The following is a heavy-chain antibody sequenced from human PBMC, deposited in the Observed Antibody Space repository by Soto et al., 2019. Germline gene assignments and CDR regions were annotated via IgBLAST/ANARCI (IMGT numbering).Heavy chain of an antibody. V-gene: IGHV3-30*04. CDR3: ARDDEHGGSSPDY. J-gene: IGHJ4*02. CDR2: ISYDGRNS. CDR1: GFPFRSYA. Sequence: GGSLRLSCAASGFPFRSYAMHWVRQAPGKGLEWVAIISYDGRNSYNADSVKGRFTISRDNSKSSLFLQMDSLRPEDTAVYYCARDDEHGGSSPDYWGQGTLVTVYS. D-gene: IGHD2-15*01.